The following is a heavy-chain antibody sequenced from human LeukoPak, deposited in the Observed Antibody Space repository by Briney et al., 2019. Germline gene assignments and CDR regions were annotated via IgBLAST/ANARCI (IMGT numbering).Heavy chain of an antibody. Sequence: PGRSLRLSCAASGFTFSSYAMHWVRQAPGKGLEWVAVISYDGSNKYYADSVKGRFTISRDNSKNTLYLQMNSLRAEDTAVYYCAKDGSRTMIVVVSPFDYWGQGTLVTVSS. CDR2: ISYDGSNK. D-gene: IGHD3-22*01. V-gene: IGHV3-30-3*01. CDR1: GFTFSSYA. CDR3: AKDGSRTMIVVVSPFDY. J-gene: IGHJ4*02.